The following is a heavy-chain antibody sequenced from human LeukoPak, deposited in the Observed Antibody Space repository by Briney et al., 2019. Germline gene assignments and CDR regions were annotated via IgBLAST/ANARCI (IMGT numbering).Heavy chain of an antibody. CDR2: IYYSGST. J-gene: IGHJ5*02. Sequence: SETLSLTCTVSGGSISSYYWSWIRQPPGKGLEWIGYIYYSGSTNYNPTLKSRVTISVDTSKNQFSLKLSSVTAADTAVYYCARVKNWFDPWGQGTLVTVSS. CDR1: GGSISSYY. V-gene: IGHV4-59*01. CDR3: ARVKNWFDP.